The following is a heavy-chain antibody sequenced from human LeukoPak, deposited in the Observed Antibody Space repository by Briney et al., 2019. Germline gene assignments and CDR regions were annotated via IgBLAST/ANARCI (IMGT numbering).Heavy chain of an antibody. V-gene: IGHV3-49*04. CDR3: TRFNGFYDY. Sequence: GGSLRLSCTASGFTFGVYVMSWVRQAPGKGVESVGFIRQTVYGGSTEYVASVKGRFTISRDDSKSAVYLQLNSLRTEDTAVYYCTRFNGFYDYWGQGTLVTVSS. D-gene: IGHD2-8*01. J-gene: IGHJ4*02. CDR2: IRQTVYGGST. CDR1: GFTFGVYV.